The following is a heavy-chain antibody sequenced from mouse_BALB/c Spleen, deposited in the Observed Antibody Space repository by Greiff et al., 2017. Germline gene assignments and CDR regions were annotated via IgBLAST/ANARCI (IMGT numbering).Heavy chain of an antibody. Sequence: EVQGVESGGGLVKPGGSLKLSCAASGFTFSDYYMYWVRQTPEKRLEWVATISDGGSYTYYPDSVKGRFTISRDNAKNNLYLQMSSLKSEDTAMYYCARGRDGAFAYWGQGTLVTVSA. J-gene: IGHJ3*01. CDR1: GFTFSDYY. CDR2: ISDGGSYT. V-gene: IGHV5-4*02. CDR3: ARGRDGAFAY. D-gene: IGHD3-3*01.